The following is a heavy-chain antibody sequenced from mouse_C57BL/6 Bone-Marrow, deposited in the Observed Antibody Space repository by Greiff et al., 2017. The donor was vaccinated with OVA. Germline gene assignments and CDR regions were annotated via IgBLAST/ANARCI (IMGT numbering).Heavy chain of an antibody. J-gene: IGHJ4*01. V-gene: IGHV1-80*01. CDR1: GYAFSSYW. Sequence: QVQLQQSGAELVKPGASVKISCKASGYAFSSYWMNWVKQRPGKGLEWIGQIYPGDGDTNYNGKFKGKATLTADKSSSTAYMQLSSLTSEDSAVYFCARTPLPLYYAMDYWGQGTSVTVSS. CDR2: IYPGDGDT. CDR3: ARTPLPLYYAMDY.